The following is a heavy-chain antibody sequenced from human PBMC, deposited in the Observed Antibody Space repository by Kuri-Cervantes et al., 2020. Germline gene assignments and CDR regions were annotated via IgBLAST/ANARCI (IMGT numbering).Heavy chain of an antibody. CDR2: MNPNSGNT. D-gene: IGHD3-9*01. Sequence: ASVKVSCKASVYTFTSYDINWVRQATGQGLEWMGWMNPNSGNTGYAQKFQGRVTMTRNTSISTAYMELSSLRSEDTAVYYCARALRYSVGSGLSLVYYFDYWGQGTLVTVSS. V-gene: IGHV1-8*01. CDR1: VYTFTSYD. CDR3: ARALRYSVGSGLSLVYYFDY. J-gene: IGHJ4*02.